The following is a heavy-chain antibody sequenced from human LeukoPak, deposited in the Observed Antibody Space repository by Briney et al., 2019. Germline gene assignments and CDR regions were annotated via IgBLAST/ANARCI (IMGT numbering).Heavy chain of an antibody. CDR2: IFYSGSP. CDR3: ARDHSSRYYYYYYYMDV. Sequence: SETLSLTCTVSGDSISSNTYYWGWIRQPPGKGLEWIGNIFYSGSPYYNPSLKSRVTISVDTSKNQFSLKLRSVTAADTAVYFCARDHSSRYYYYYYYMDVWGKGTTVTISS. V-gene: IGHV4-39*02. D-gene: IGHD3-22*01. J-gene: IGHJ6*03. CDR1: GDSISSNTYY.